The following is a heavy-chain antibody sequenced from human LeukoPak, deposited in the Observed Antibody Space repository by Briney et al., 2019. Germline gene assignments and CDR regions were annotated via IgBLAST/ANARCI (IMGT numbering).Heavy chain of an antibody. CDR2: FYYSGNT. D-gene: IGHD5-18*01. CDR3: ARGPLDSGYTYFDY. V-gene: IGHV4-59*01. Sequence: PSETLSLTCIVSGGSISSYYWSWIRQPPGKGLEWIGYFYYSGNTNSNPSLKSRVTISLGTSKNQFSLKLSSVTAADTAVYYCARGPLDSGYTYFDYWGQGTLVTVSS. J-gene: IGHJ4*02. CDR1: GGSISSYY.